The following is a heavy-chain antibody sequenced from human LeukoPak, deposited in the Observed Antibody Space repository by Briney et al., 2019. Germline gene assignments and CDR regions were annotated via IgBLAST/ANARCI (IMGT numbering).Heavy chain of an antibody. CDR3: ARPGSGSYSFAAFDI. CDR1: GGTFSSYA. CDR2: IIPIFGTA. V-gene: IGHV1-69*13. J-gene: IGHJ3*02. D-gene: IGHD1-26*01. Sequence: ASVEVSCKASGGTFSSYAISWVRQAPGQGLEWMGGIIPIFGTANYAQKFQGRVTITADESTSTAYMELSSLRSEDTAVYYCARPGSGSYSFAAFDIWGQGTMVTVSS.